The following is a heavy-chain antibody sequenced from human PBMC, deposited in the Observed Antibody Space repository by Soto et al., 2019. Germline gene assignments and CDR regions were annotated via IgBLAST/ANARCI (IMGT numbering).Heavy chain of an antibody. CDR2: ISYDGSNK. J-gene: IGHJ5*02. CDR1: GFTFSSYG. D-gene: IGHD3-3*01. Sequence: GGSLRLSCAASGFTFSSYGMHWVRQAPGKGLEWVAVISYDGSNKYYADSVKGRFTISRDNSKNTLYLQMNSLRAEDTAVYYCAKDLEGRRYYDFWSGYYTWPNWFDPWGQGTLVTVSS. CDR3: AKDLEGRRYYDFWSGYYTWPNWFDP. V-gene: IGHV3-30*18.